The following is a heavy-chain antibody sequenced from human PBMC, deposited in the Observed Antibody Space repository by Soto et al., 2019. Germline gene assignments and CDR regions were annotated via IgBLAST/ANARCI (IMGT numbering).Heavy chain of an antibody. Sequence: PGESLKISCKGSVYSFTGYWISWVRQMPGKGLEWMGRIDPSDSYTNYSPSFQGHVTISADKSISTAYLQWSSLKASDTAMYYCARCNSVSCPFDYWGQGTLVTVSS. D-gene: IGHD2-15*01. CDR2: IDPSDSYT. CDR1: VYSFTGYW. J-gene: IGHJ4*02. CDR3: ARCNSVSCPFDY. V-gene: IGHV5-10-1*01.